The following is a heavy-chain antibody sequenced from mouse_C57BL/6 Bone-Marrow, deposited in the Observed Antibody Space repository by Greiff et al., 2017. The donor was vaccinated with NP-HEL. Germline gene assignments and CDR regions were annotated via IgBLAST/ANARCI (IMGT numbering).Heavy chain of an antibody. CDR2: ISSGGSYT. CDR1: GFTFSSYG. D-gene: IGHD4-1*01. J-gene: IGHJ3*01. V-gene: IGHV5-6*01. Sequence: EVMLVESGGDLVKPGGSLKLSCAASGFTFSSYGMSWVRQTPDKRLGWVATISSGGSYTYYPDSVKGRFTISRDNAKNTLYLQMSSLKSEDTAMYYCARRALGRFAYWGQGTLVTVSA. CDR3: ARRALGRFAY.